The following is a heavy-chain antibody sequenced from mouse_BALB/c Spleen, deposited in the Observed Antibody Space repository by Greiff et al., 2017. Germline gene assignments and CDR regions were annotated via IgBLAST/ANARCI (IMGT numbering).Heavy chain of an antibody. Sequence: EVQGVESGGGLVQPGGSLKLSCAASGFTFSSYGMSWVRQTPDKRLELVATINSNGGSTYYPDSVKGRFTISRDNAKNTLYLQMSSLKSEDTAMYYCARLTRMDYWGQGTSVTVSS. D-gene: IGHD1-3*01. CDR2: INSNGGST. V-gene: IGHV5-6-3*01. J-gene: IGHJ4*01. CDR1: GFTFSSYG. CDR3: ARLTRMDY.